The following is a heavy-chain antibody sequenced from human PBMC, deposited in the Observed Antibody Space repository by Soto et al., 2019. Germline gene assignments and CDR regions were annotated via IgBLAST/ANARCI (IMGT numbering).Heavy chain of an antibody. J-gene: IGHJ5*02. CDR1: GYTFTSYG. CDR3: ARIQAPIVVVPAATNWFDT. CDR2: ISAYNGNT. Sequence: GASVKVSCKASGYTFTSYGISWVRQAPGQGLEWMGWISAYNGNTNYAQKLQGRVTMTTDTSTSTAYMELRSLRSDDTAVYYCARIQAPIVVVPAATNWFDTWGQGTLVTVSS. D-gene: IGHD2-2*01. V-gene: IGHV1-18*04.